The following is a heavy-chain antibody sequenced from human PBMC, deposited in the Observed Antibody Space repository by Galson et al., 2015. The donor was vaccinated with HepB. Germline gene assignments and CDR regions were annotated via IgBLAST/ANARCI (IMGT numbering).Heavy chain of an antibody. V-gene: IGHV3-66*01. Sequence: SLRLSCAASGFSVSDNAMSWVRQAPGKGLEWVFVIYTGGATSYGDSVKGRFTISRDNSENTVYLQMNSLRVEDTAVYYCASCAMIGGVIGAFDVWGQGTMVTVSS. CDR3: ASCAMIGGVIGAFDV. D-gene: IGHD3-10*01. CDR1: GFSVSDNA. CDR2: IYTGGAT. J-gene: IGHJ3*01.